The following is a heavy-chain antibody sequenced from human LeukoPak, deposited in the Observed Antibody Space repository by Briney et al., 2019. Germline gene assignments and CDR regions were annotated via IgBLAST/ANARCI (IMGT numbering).Heavy chain of an antibody. J-gene: IGHJ4*02. CDR3: ARKHLIVVVPAAIRRGFDY. CDR2: ISGSGGST. Sequence: GGSLRLSCALSVVTFSSYAMNWVRQAPGKGLEWVSAISGSGGSTYYADSVKGRFTISRDNSKNTLYLQMNSLRAEDTAVYYCARKHLIVVVPAAIRRGFDYWGQGTLVTVSS. CDR1: VVTFSSYA. V-gene: IGHV3-23*01. D-gene: IGHD2-2*02.